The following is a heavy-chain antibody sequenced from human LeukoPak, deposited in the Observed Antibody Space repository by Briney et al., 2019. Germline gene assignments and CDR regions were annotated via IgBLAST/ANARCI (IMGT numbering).Heavy chain of an antibody. V-gene: IGHV3-15*01. J-gene: IGHJ6*03. D-gene: IGHD2-15*01. Sequence: GGSLRLSCAASDFTFRNAWMTWVRQAPGEGLEWVGRIKDKIDGGTTDYTAPVKGRFTISRDDSRNTVYLEMNSLKAEDTGVYYCTTVRYCSNKRCPRRYDYMDVWGKGTTVTVSS. CDR1: DFTFRNAW. CDR2: IKDKIDGGTT. CDR3: TTVRYCSNKRCPRRYDYMDV.